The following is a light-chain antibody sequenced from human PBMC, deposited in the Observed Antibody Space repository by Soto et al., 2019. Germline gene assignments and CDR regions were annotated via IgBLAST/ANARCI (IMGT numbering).Light chain of an antibody. J-gene: IGLJ2*01. CDR2: QDS. V-gene: IGLV3-25*03. CDR3: QSADSSGTYQV. CDR1: ALPKQY. Sequence: SYELTQPPSVSVSPGQTARITCSGDALPKQYAYWYQQKPGQAPVLVIYQDSERPSGIPERFSGSSSGTTVTLTISGVQAEDEADYYCQSADSSGTYQVFGGGTQLTVL.